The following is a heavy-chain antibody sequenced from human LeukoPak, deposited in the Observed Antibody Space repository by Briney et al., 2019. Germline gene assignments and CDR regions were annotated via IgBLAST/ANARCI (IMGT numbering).Heavy chain of an antibody. V-gene: IGHV3-21*01. Sequence: GGSLRLSCAAAGFTFSSYSMNWVRQAPGKGLEWVSSISSSCSYIYYADSVKGRFTISRDNAKNSLYLQMNSLRAEDTAVYYCARDDVVVPAAKPGLDYWGQGTLVTVSS. D-gene: IGHD2-2*01. CDR1: GFTFSSYS. CDR3: ARDDVVVPAAKPGLDY. J-gene: IGHJ4*02. CDR2: ISSSCSYI.